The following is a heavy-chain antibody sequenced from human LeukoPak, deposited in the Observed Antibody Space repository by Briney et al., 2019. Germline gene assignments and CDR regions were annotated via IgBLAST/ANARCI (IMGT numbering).Heavy chain of an antibody. CDR3: ATNYTSTED. Sequence: TSETLSLTCTVSGGSISSSSYYWGWIRQPPGKRLEWIGNLYYSGGTYYNPSLKSRVTMSLDTSKNHFSLRLSSVTAADTAVYYCATNYTSTEDWGQGTLVTVSS. CDR2: LYYSGGT. D-gene: IGHD3-3*01. CDR1: GGSISSSSYY. V-gene: IGHV4-39*02. J-gene: IGHJ4*02.